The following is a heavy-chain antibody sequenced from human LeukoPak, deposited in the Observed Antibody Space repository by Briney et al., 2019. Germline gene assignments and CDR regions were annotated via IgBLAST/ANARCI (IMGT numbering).Heavy chain of an antibody. CDR2: MNPNSGNT. V-gene: IGHV1-8*02. CDR1: GYTFTGYY. Sequence: ASVKVSCKASGYTFTGYYMHWVRQAPGQGLEWMGWMNPNSGNTGYAQKFQGRVTMTRNTSISTAYMELSSLRSEDTAVYYCARVMDDILTGYYNNWFDPWGQGTLVTVSS. CDR3: ARVMDDILTGYYNNWFDP. J-gene: IGHJ5*02. D-gene: IGHD3-9*01.